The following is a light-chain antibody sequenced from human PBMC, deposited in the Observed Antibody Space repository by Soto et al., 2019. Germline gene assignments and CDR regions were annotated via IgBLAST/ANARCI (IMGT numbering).Light chain of an antibody. V-gene: IGKV1-39*01. J-gene: IGKJ5*01. CDR1: QSISTY. CDR2: SAS. Sequence: DIQMTQSPSSLSASVGDRVSITCRASQSISTYLNWFQQKPGEAPNLLIYSASTLHSGVPSRFTGSGSGTDFILTISSLQPEDLATYYCQQSYDHPVTFGQGTRLEMK. CDR3: QQSYDHPVT.